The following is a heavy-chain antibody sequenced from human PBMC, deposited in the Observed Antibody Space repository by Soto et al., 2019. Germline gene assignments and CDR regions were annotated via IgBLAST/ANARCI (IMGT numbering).Heavy chain of an antibody. Sequence: SETLSLTGTAGGPSISGYYGSWIRQPPGKGLEWIGYIYYSGSTNCNPSLKSRVTISVDTSKNQFSLKLSSVTAADTAVYYCARDQGEVLYSWFDPSGQGTLVTVS. J-gene: IGHJ5*02. CDR1: GPSISGYY. CDR2: IYYSGST. V-gene: IGHV4-59*01. CDR3: ARDQGEVLYSWFDP. D-gene: IGHD2-15*01.